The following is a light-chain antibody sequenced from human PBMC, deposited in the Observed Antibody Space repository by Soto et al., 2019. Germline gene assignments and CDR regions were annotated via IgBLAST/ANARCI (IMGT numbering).Light chain of an antibody. Sequence: SALTQPASVSGSPAQSITISCPGTSSDVGGYNYVSWYQQHPVKAPKLMIYEVSNRPSGVSNRFSGSKSGNTASLTISGLQAEDEADYYCSSYTSSSTYVFGTGTKVTVL. V-gene: IGLV2-14*01. CDR1: SSDVGGYNY. CDR2: EVS. CDR3: SSYTSSSTYV. J-gene: IGLJ1*01.